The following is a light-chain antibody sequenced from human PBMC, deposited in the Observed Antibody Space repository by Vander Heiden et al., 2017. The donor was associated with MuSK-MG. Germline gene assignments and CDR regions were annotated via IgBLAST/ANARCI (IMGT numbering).Light chain of an antibody. CDR1: QTISSW. CDR3: QQYNSYLYT. J-gene: IGKJ2*01. V-gene: IGKV1-5*03. CDR2: KAS. Sequence: DIQLTQSPSTLSASVGDRVTITCRASQTISSWLAWYQQKPGKAPTLLIYKASSLESGVPSRFSGSGSGTEFTLTISSLQPDDFATYYCQQYNSYLYTFGQGTKLESK.